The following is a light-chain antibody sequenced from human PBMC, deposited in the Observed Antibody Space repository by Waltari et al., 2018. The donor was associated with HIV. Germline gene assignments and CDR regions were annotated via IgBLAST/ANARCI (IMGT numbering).Light chain of an antibody. CDR2: WAS. CDR3: QQYYSIPLT. J-gene: IGKJ4*01. Sequence: DIVMTQSPDSLAVSLGERATINCKSSQSVIYSSNNKNYLAWYQQKPGQPPKLLIYWASTRESGVPDRFSGSGSATDFTLTISSLQAEDVAVYYCQQYYSIPLTFGGGTKVEIK. V-gene: IGKV4-1*01. CDR1: QSVIYSSNNKNY.